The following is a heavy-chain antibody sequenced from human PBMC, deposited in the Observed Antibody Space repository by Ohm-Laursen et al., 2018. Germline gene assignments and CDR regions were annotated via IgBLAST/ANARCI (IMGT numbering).Heavy chain of an antibody. V-gene: IGHV4-59*08. CDR3: AGNRLGSSFDN. J-gene: IGHJ4*02. D-gene: IGHD1-26*01. Sequence: SETLSLTCTVSGASINTYYWSWIRQPPGKGLEYISWIHYSGNTNYNPSLRSRVTISVDTSKNQISLSLRSVTAADTAIYYCAGNRLGSSFDNWGPGTVVTVSS. CDR1: GASINTYY. CDR2: IHYSGNT.